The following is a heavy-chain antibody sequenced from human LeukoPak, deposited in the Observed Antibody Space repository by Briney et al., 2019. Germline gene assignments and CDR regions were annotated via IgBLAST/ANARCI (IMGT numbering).Heavy chain of an antibody. CDR2: INHSGST. V-gene: IGHV4-34*01. CDR3: AIAKYRSGSYYNYRNNWFDP. J-gene: IGHJ5*02. D-gene: IGHD3-10*01. Sequence: SETLSLTCAVYGGPFSGYYWSWIRQPPGKGLEWIGEINHSGSTNYNPSLKSRVTISVDTSKNQFSLKLRSVTDADTALCYCAIAKYRSGSYYNYRNNWFDPWGQGTLVTVSS. CDR1: GGPFSGYY.